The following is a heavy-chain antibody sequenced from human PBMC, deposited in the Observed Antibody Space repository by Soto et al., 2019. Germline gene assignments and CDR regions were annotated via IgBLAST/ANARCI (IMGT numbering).Heavy chain of an antibody. CDR2: IYYSGST. V-gene: IGHV4-39*01. D-gene: IGHD6-19*01. J-gene: IGHJ4*02. Sequence: AETLSLTCTVSGGSIISSSYYLFGIRQPPGKGLEWIGSIYYSGSTYYNPSLKSRVTISVDTSKNQFSLKLSSVTAADTAVYYCASPKLGAVAFDYWGQGTLVTVSS. CDR1: GGSIISSSYY. CDR3: ASPKLGAVAFDY.